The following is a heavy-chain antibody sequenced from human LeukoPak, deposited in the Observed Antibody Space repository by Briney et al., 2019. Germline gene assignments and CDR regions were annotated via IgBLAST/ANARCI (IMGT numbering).Heavy chain of an antibody. Sequence: GGSLRLSCAASGFTFSSYSMNWVRQAPGKGLEWVSYISSSGSTIYYADSVKGRFTISRDNAKNSLYLQMDSLRAEDTAVYYCAGDSSSWYRENWFDPWGQGTLVTVSS. D-gene: IGHD6-13*01. V-gene: IGHV3-48*04. CDR3: AGDSSSWYRENWFDP. J-gene: IGHJ5*02. CDR1: GFTFSSYS. CDR2: ISSSGSTI.